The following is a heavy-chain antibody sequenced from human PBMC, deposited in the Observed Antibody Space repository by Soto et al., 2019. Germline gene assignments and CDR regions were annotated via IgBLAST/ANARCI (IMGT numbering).Heavy chain of an antibody. CDR1: GFTFSSYG. Sequence: GGSLRRSCGASGFTFSSYGMHWVRQAPGKGLEWVAVISYDGSNKYYADSVEGRFTISRDNSKNTLYLQMNSLRAEDTAVYYCAKEAPKVTTFRRYYFDYWGQGTLVTVSS. CDR2: ISYDGSNK. CDR3: AKEAPKVTTFRRYYFDY. V-gene: IGHV3-30*18. J-gene: IGHJ4*02. D-gene: IGHD4-17*01.